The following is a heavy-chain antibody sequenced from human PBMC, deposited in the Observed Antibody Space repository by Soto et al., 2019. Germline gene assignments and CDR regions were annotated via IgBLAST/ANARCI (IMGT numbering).Heavy chain of an antibody. Sequence: GGSLRLSCAASGFTFSSYAMSWVRQAPGKGLERVSSISGSGGSTYYADSVKGRFTISRDNSKNTLYLQMNSLRAEDTAVYYFAKENIYSSSDYWGQGTLGIVSS. D-gene: IGHD6-6*01. J-gene: IGHJ4*02. V-gene: IGHV3-23*01. CDR2: ISGSGGST. CDR3: AKENIYSSSDY. CDR1: GFTFSSYA.